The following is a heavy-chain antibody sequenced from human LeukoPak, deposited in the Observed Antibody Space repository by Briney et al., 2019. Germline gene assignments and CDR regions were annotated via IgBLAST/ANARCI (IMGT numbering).Heavy chain of an antibody. CDR3: ARVYCSGGSCYSYFDY. V-gene: IGHV3-7*04. D-gene: IGHD2-15*01. CDR2: INQDGSQK. CDR1: GVTFSNAW. J-gene: IGHJ4*02. Sequence: GGSLRLSCAASGVTFSNAWMTWVRQAPGKGLEWVANINQDGSQKYYVDSVKDRFTISRDNAKNSLYLQMNSLRAEDTAVYYCARVYCSGGSCYSYFDYWGQGTLVTVSS.